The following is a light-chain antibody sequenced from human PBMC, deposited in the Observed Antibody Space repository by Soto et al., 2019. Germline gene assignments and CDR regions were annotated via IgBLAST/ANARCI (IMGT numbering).Light chain of an antibody. CDR2: GAS. Sequence: EIVLTQSPGTLSLSPGERATLSCRASQSVSSSYLAWYQQKPGQAPRLLVYGASSRATGIPDRFSGSGSGTDLTLTISRVEPEDLAVYYCQHYGSSPFTFGPGTRVDIK. V-gene: IGKV3-20*01. CDR1: QSVSSSY. J-gene: IGKJ3*01. CDR3: QHYGSSPFT.